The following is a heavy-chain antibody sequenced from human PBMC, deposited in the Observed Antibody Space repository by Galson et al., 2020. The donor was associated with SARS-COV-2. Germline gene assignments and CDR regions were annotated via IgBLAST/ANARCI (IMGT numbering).Heavy chain of an antibody. CDR3: ARLGYYDSSGYTQHYYYYMEV. CDR1: GYTFTTYA. CDR2: INTNTGNP. Sequence: ASVKVPCKASGYTFTTYAINLLRHPPGQGHAWMGWINTNTGNPTYAQRFTGRFVFSLDTSVSTAYLQISSLKAEDTAVYYCARLGYYDSSGYTQHYYYYMEVWGKGTTVTVSS. D-gene: IGHD3-22*01. V-gene: IGHV7-4-1*02. J-gene: IGHJ6*03.